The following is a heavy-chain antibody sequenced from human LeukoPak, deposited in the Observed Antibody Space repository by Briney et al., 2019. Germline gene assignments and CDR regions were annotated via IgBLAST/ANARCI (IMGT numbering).Heavy chain of an antibody. D-gene: IGHD6-13*01. J-gene: IGHJ4*02. CDR2: ISSGGSTI. CDR3: ARASGYSSSRGDY. Sequence: GGSLRLSCAASGFTFSSYEMNWVRQAPGKGLEWVSYISSGGSTIYYADSVKGRFTISRDNAQNSLYLQMNSLRAEDTAVYYCARASGYSSSRGDYWGQGTLVTVSS. CDR1: GFTFSSYE. V-gene: IGHV3-48*03.